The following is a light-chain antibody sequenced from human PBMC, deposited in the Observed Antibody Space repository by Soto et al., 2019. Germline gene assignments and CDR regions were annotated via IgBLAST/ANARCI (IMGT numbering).Light chain of an antibody. J-gene: IGLJ2*01. CDR3: SSYTSISTLA. CDR1: SSDVGGYNY. CDR2: EVS. Sequence: QSALTQPASVSGSPGQSITISCTGTSSDVGGYNYVSWYQQHPGKAPQLMIYEVSNRPSGVSNRFSGSKSGNTASLTISGLQAEDEGDYYCSSYTSISTLAFGGGTQLTVL. V-gene: IGLV2-14*01.